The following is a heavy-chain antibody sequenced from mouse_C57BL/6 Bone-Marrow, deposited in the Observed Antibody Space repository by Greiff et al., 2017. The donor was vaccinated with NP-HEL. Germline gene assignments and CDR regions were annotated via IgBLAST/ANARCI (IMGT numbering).Heavy chain of an antibody. CDR3: AAKSNAYAMDY. CDR1: GYSFTGYY. CDR2: INPSTGGT. Sequence: EVQRVESGPELVKPGASVKISCKASGYSFTGYYMNWVKQSPEKSLEWIGEINPSTGGTTYNQKFKAKATLTVDKSSSTAYMQLKSLTSEDSAVYYCAAKSNAYAMDYWGQGTSVTVSS. J-gene: IGHJ4*01. D-gene: IGHD2-5*01. V-gene: IGHV1-42*01.